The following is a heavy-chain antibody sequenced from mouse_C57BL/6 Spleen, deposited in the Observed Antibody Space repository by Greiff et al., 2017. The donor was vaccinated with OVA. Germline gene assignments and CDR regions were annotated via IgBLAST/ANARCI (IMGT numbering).Heavy chain of an antibody. V-gene: IGHV1-82*01. CDR2: IYPGDGDT. Sequence: VQLQESGPELVKPGASVKISCKASGYAFSSSWMNWVKQRPGKGLEWIGRIYPGDGDTNYNGKFKGKATLTADKSSSTAYMQLSSLTSEDSAVYFCASEGYDGNYERFAYWGQGTLVTVSA. D-gene: IGHD2-3*01. CDR3: ASEGYDGNYERFAY. J-gene: IGHJ3*01. CDR1: GYAFSSSW.